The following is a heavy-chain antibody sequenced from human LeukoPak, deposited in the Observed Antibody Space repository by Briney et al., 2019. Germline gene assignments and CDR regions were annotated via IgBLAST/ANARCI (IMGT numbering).Heavy chain of an antibody. J-gene: IGHJ4*02. CDR1: GSTFGTFW. CDR3: ARDRGGLPY. V-gene: IGHV3-7*04. Sequence: GGSLRLSCAVPGSTFGTFWMTWVAQIPGKGLQWVANIKPDGTEEYYVDSVKGRFTISRDNAKNSLYLQMNSLRVEDTAVYYCARDRGGLPYWGQGTLVTVSS. D-gene: IGHD5-18*01. CDR2: IKPDGTEE.